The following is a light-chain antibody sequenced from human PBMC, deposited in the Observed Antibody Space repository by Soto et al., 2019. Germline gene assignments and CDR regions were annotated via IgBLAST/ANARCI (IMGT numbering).Light chain of an antibody. CDR3: QQTDRSVWT. Sequence: DIQMTQSPSALSASVGDRVTITCRASQSIATCLNWYQQKPGKAPNLRIYAASTLQRGVPSRFSGSGSGTDFTLTITSLHPEDFATYYCQQTDRSVWTFGQGTKVDIK. J-gene: IGKJ1*01. CDR2: AAS. V-gene: IGKV1-39*01. CDR1: QSIATC.